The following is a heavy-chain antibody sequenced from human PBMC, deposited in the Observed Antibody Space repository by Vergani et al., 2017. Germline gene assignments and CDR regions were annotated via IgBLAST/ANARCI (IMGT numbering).Heavy chain of an antibody. J-gene: IGHJ3*02. CDR1: GFTFDDYA. Sequence: EVQLVESGGGLVQPGRSLRLSCAASGFTFDDYAMHWVRQAPGKGLEWVSGISWNSGSIGYADSVKGRFTISRDNAKNSLYLQMNSLRAEDMALYYCAKDISLYYYDSSGYYGAFDIWGQGTMVTVSS. V-gene: IGHV3-9*03. CDR2: ISWNSGSI. D-gene: IGHD3-22*01. CDR3: AKDISLYYYDSSGYYGAFDI.